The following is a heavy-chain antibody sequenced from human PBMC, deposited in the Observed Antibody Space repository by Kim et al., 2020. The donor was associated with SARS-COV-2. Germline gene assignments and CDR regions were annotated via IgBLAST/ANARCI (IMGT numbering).Heavy chain of an antibody. CDR3: ATADTGLHYYYGMDV. Sequence: PSLRSRVTLSVDTSKNQFSLKLSSVTAADTAVYYCATADTGLHYYYGMDVWGQGTTVTVSS. V-gene: IGHV4-31*02. J-gene: IGHJ6*02. D-gene: IGHD6-19*01.